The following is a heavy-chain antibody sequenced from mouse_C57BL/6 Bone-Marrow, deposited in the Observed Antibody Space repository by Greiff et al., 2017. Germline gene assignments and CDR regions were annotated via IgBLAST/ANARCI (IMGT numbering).Heavy chain of an antibody. J-gene: IGHJ3*01. Sequence: QVQLQQPGAELVKPGASVKLSCKASGYTFTSYWMHWVKQRPGQGLEWIGMIHPNSGSTNYNEKFKSKATLTVEKSSSTAYMQLSSLTSEDSAVYYCARYYGAWFAYWGQGTLVTVSA. D-gene: IGHD1-1*02. CDR2: IHPNSGST. CDR1: GYTFTSYW. CDR3: ARYYGAWFAY. V-gene: IGHV1-64*01.